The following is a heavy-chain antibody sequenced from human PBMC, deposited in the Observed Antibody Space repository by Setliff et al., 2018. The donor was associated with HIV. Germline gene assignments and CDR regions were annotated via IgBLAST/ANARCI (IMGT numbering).Heavy chain of an antibody. CDR3: ARGPESVAPRMCAFDI. V-gene: IGHV4-34*01. J-gene: IGHJ3*02. D-gene: IGHD6-6*01. CDR2: INHSGNT. Sequence: PSETLSLTCAVYGASFNGYFWNWIRQPPGKGLEWIGEINHSGNTNSNPSLKSRVTISVDPSKSQFSLRLNSVTAADTATYYCARGPESVAPRMCAFDIWGQGTMVTVSS. CDR1: GASFNGYF.